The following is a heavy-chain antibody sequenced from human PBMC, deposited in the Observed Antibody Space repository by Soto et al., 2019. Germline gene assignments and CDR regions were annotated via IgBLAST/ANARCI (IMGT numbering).Heavy chain of an antibody. V-gene: IGHV3-48*02. Sequence: PGGSLRLSCAASGFTFSSYSMNWVRQAPGKGLEWVSYISSSSSTIYYADSVKGRFTISRDNAKNSLYLQMNSLRDEDTAVYYCARSVVAASSFSDYYYYYGMDVWGQGTTVTVSS. D-gene: IGHD2-15*01. CDR3: ARSVVAASSFSDYYYYYGMDV. CDR2: ISSSSSTI. CDR1: GFTFSSYS. J-gene: IGHJ6*02.